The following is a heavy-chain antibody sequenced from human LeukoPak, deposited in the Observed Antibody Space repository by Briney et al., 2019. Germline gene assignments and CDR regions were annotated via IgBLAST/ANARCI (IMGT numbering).Heavy chain of an antibody. J-gene: IGHJ4*02. D-gene: IGHD4-17*01. Sequence: PSGTLSLTCAVSGGSISSSNWWSWVRQPPGKGLEWIGEIYHSGSTNYNPSLKSRVTISVDKSKNQFSLKLSSVTAADTAVYYCARAYRNYGDYLLFDYWGQGTLVTVSS. CDR1: GGSISSSNW. V-gene: IGHV4-4*02. CDR2: IYHSGST. CDR3: ARAYRNYGDYLLFDY.